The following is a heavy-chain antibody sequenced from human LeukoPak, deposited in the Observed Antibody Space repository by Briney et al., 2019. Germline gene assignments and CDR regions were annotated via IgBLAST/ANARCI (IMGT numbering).Heavy chain of an antibody. V-gene: IGHV4-39*01. CDR2: IYYSGST. CDR3: ASEYSSSLPLYYFDY. CDR1: GGSISSSSYY. D-gene: IGHD6-13*01. Sequence: SETLSLTCTVSGGSISSSSYYWGWIRQPPGKGLEWIGSIYYSGSTYYNPSLKSRVAISVDTSKNQFSLKLSSVTAADTAVYYCASEYSSSLPLYYFDYWGQGTLVTVSS. J-gene: IGHJ4*02.